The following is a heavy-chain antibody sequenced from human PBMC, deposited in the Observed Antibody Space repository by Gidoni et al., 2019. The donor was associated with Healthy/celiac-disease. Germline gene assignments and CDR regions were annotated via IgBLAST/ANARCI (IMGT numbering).Heavy chain of an antibody. CDR2: IYTSGST. V-gene: IGHV4-61*02. CDR3: ARDPGIAVAGPGWGYGMDV. Sequence: QVQLQESGPGLGKPSQTLSLTCTVSGGSISSGSSYWSWIPQPAGKGLEWIGRIYTSGSTNYNPSLKSRVTISVDTSKNQFSLKLSSVTAADTAVYYCARDPGIAVAGPGWGYGMDVWGQGTTVTVSS. J-gene: IGHJ6*02. CDR1: GGSISSGSSY. D-gene: IGHD6-19*01.